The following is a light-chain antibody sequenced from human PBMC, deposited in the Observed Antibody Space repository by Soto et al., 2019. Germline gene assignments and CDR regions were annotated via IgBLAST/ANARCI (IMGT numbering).Light chain of an antibody. Sequence: DIQMTQSPSTLSASVGDRVTITCRASQSISSSLAWYQQKPGKAPKFRIYDASTLESGVPSRFSGSGSGTEFTLTISSLQTDDFATYYCQPYNNYYTSGPGTKLEIK. J-gene: IGKJ2*01. CDR2: DAS. V-gene: IGKV1-5*01. CDR1: QSISSS. CDR3: QPYNNYYT.